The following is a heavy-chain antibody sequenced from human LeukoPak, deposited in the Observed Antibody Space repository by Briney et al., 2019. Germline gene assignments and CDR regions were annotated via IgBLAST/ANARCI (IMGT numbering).Heavy chain of an antibody. CDR1: GYTLTELS. D-gene: IGHD1-26*01. Sequence: ASVKVSCKVSGYTLTELSMHWVRQAPGKGLEWMGGFDPEDGETIYAQKFQGRVTMSEDTSTDTAYMELSSLRSEDTAVYYCATDPQWELGESAFDIWGQETMVTVSS. CDR3: ATDPQWELGESAFDI. CDR2: FDPEDGET. V-gene: IGHV1-24*01. J-gene: IGHJ3*02.